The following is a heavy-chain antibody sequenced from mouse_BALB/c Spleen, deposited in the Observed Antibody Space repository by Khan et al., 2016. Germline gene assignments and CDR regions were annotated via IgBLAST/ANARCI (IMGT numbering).Heavy chain of an antibody. J-gene: IGHJ4*01. CDR3: HYGHFAMDF. Sequence: EVKLEESGGGLVQPGGSMKLSCVASGFTFSNYWMNWVRQSPEKGLEWVAEIRLKSNNYATHYAESVKGRFTISRDDSNSSVFLQMSNLRAEDTGIYYCHYGHFAMDFWGQGTSVTVSS. CDR1: GFTFSNYW. CDR2: IRLKSNNYAT. V-gene: IGHV6-6*02. D-gene: IGHD1-1*02.